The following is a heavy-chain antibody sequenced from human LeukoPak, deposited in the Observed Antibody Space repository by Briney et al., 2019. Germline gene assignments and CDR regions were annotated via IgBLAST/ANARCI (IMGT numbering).Heavy chain of an antibody. CDR3: ARFYDKRGHDY. CDR2: ISAYTGNT. J-gene: IGHJ4*02. Sequence: ASVKVSCKASGYTCNSYGISWVRQAPGQGLELMGWISAYTGNTNYAQKFQGRVTMPRDTSTNTAYMELRSLRFDDTAVYYCARFYDKRGHDYWGQGSLVTVSS. CDR1: GYTCNSYG. V-gene: IGHV1-18*01. D-gene: IGHD3-22*01.